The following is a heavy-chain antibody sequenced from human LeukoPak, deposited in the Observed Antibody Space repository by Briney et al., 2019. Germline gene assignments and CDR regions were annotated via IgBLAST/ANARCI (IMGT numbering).Heavy chain of an antibody. CDR1: GFTFSNAW. J-gene: IGHJ4*02. CDR3: TTGGPLSGYDFGGYHSNFDY. D-gene: IGHD5-12*01. Sequence: GGSLRLSCAASGFTFSNAWMSWVRQAPGKGLEWVGRIKSKTDGGTTDYAAPVKGRFTISRDDSKNTLYLQMNSLKTEDTAVYYCTTGGPLSGYDFGGYHSNFDYWGQGTLVTVSS. V-gene: IGHV3-15*01. CDR2: IKSKTDGGTT.